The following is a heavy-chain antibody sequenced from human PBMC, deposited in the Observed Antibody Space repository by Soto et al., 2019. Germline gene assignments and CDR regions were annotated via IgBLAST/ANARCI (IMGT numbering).Heavy chain of an antibody. Sequence: GASVKVSCKASGYTFTSYYMHWVRQAPGQGLEWMGIINPSGGSTSYAQKFQGRVTMTRDTSTSTVYMELSSLRSEDTAVYYCARGLSDILTGPTDPNWFDPWGQGTLVTVSS. CDR1: GYTFTSYY. J-gene: IGHJ5*02. V-gene: IGHV1-46*03. CDR2: INPSGGST. CDR3: ARGLSDILTGPTDPNWFDP. D-gene: IGHD3-9*01.